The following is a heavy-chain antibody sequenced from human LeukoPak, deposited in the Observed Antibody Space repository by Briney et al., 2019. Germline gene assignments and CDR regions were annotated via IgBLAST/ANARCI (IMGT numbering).Heavy chain of an antibody. Sequence: PGGSLRLSCAASGFTFSSYAMSWVRQAPGKGRECVSAISGSGGSTYYADAVKGRFTISRDNSKNTLYLQMYSLRAEDTAIYYCAKAPPYTKYFDYWGQGTLLTVSS. D-gene: IGHD1-1*01. CDR1: GFTFSSYA. CDR2: ISGSGGST. J-gene: IGHJ4*02. V-gene: IGHV3-23*01. CDR3: AKAPPYTKYFDY.